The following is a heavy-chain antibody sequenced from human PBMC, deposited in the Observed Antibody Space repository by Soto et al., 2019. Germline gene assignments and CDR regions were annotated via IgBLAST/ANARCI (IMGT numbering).Heavy chain of an antibody. D-gene: IGHD3-16*02. J-gene: IGHJ4*02. V-gene: IGHV3-30*18. CDR3: AKDGTYDYVWGSYRWSYFDY. CDR2: ISYDGSNK. Sequence: PGGSLRLSCAASGFTFSSYGMHWVRQAPGKGLEWVAVISYDGSNKYYADSVKGRFTISRDNSKNTLYLQMNSLRAEDTAVYYCAKDGTYDYVWGSYRWSYFDYWGQGTLVTVSS. CDR1: GFTFSSYG.